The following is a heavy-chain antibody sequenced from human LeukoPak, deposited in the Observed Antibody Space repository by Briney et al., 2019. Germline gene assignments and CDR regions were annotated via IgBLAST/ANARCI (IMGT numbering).Heavy chain of an antibody. J-gene: IGHJ6*02. CDR2: IYTGGNT. D-gene: IGHD5-12*01. CDR3: ASCEAPITPPPYGFDV. CDR1: GFTVSSTY. V-gene: IGHV3-53*01. Sequence: GGSLRLSCAVSGFTVSSTYMSWVRQPPGKGLEWISVIYTGGNTFYADSVRGRFTISRDNSKNTLYLQMNSLRTEDTAVYYCASCEAPITPPPYGFDVWGQGTEVTVSS.